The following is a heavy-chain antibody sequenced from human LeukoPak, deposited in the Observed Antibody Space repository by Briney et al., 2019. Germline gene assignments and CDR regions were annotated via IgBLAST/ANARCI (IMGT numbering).Heavy chain of an antibody. CDR3: AEDLKTAESRLSAFDI. J-gene: IGHJ3*02. CDR1: GFLLNRYG. D-gene: IGHD2-21*02. CDR2: ISASGGTT. Sequence: QPGGSLRLSCVASGFLLNRYGMTWVRQVPGKGLEWVSGISASGGTTYYADSVKGRFTISRDNSKNTLYLQMNSLRAEDTAVYYCAEDLKTAESRLSAFDIWGQGTMVTVSS. V-gene: IGHV3-23*01.